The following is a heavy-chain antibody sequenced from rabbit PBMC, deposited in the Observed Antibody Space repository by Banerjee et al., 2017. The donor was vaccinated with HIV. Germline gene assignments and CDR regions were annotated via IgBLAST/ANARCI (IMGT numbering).Heavy chain of an antibody. V-gene: IGHV1S40*01. D-gene: IGHD6-1*01. J-gene: IGHJ4*01. CDR3: ARDWADSNGYVLSL. CDR2: IGAGSSGTT. Sequence: WWVRQAPGKGLEWIACIGAGSSGTTYYASWAKGRFTISKTSSTTVTLQMTSLTAADTATYFCARDWADSNGYVLSLWGPGTLVTVS.